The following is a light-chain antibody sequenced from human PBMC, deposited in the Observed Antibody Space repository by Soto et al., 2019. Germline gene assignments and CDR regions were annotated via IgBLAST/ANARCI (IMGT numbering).Light chain of an antibody. CDR1: QSVDSN. CDR3: LQDINYPWT. J-gene: IGKJ1*01. V-gene: IGKV3-15*01. Sequence: DILMTQYPTPLSLSAGARAPLSCRASQSVDSNLAWYQQKPGQAPRLLIYGASTRATGISARFSGSGSGTEFTLTISSLQPDAFATYYCLQDINYPWTFAQRTKVDIK. CDR2: GAS.